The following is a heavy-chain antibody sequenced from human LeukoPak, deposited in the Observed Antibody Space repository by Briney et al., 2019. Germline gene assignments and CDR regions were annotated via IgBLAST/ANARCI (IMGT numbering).Heavy chain of an antibody. D-gene: IGHD6-13*01. CDR1: GFTFSSYW. CDR2: IKQDGSEK. V-gene: IGHV3-7*01. J-gene: IGHJ4*02. Sequence: GGSLRLSCAASGFTFSSYWMSWVRQAPGKGLGWVANIKQDGSEKYYVDSVKGRFTISRGNAKNSLYLQMNSLRAEDTAVYYCARDQVAAATDYWGQGTLVTVSS. CDR3: ARDQVAAATDY.